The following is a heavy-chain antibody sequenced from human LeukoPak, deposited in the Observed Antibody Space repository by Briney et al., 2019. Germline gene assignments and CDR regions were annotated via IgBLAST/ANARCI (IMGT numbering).Heavy chain of an antibody. CDR3: ARVYEGLLSDWFDP. J-gene: IGHJ5*02. Sequence: PSETLSLTCAVYGGSLSGYYWSWIRQPPGKGLEWIGEINHSGSTNYNPSLTTRVPISVDTSKNQSSLTLSSVTAADTAVYYCARVYEGLLSDWFDPWGQGTLVTVSS. D-gene: IGHD3-3*01. V-gene: IGHV4-34*01. CDR1: GGSLSGYY. CDR2: INHSGST.